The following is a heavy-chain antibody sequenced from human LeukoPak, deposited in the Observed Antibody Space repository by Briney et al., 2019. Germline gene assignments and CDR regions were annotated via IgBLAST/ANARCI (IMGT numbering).Heavy chain of an antibody. V-gene: IGHV3-73*01. CDR2: IRSKANSYAT. D-gene: IGHD3-22*01. Sequence: GGSLKLSCAASGFTFSGSAMHWVRQASGKGLEWVGRIRSKANSYATAYAASVKGRFTISRDDSKNTAYLQMNSLKTEDTAVYYCTSPTYYYDSSGSNYYYYGMDVWAKGPRSPSP. CDR1: GFTFSGSA. J-gene: IGHJ6*02. CDR3: TSPTYYYDSSGSNYYYYGMDV.